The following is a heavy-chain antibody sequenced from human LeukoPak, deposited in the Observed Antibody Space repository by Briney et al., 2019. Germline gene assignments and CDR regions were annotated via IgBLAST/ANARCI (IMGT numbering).Heavy chain of an antibody. V-gene: IGHV1-18*01. J-gene: IGHJ4*02. CDR3: ARVYGITSQNIADFGY. CDR1: GYTFTTYG. D-gene: IGHD1/OR15-1a*01. CDR2: ISAYNGNT. Sequence: GASVTVSCKASGYTFTTYGVSWVRQAPGQGLEWMGWISAYNGNTNCAQKFQGRVTMTTDTSTSTASMELWSLRSDDTAVYYCARVYGITSQNIADFGYWGQGTLVTVSS.